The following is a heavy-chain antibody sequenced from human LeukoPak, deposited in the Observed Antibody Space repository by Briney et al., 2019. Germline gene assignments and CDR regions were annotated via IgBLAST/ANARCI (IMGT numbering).Heavy chain of an antibody. CDR1: GGYFSGYY. Sequence: SETLSLTCAVYGGYFSGYYWSWIRQPPGKGLEWIGEINHSGSTNYNPSLKSRVTISVDTSKNQFSLKLSSVTAADTAVYYCARGRFLEWFTYYFDYWGQGTLVTVSS. D-gene: IGHD3-3*01. CDR2: INHSGST. J-gene: IGHJ4*02. CDR3: ARGRFLEWFTYYFDY. V-gene: IGHV4-34*01.